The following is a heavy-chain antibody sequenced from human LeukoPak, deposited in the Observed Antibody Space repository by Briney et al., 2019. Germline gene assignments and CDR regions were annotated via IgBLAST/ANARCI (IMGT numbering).Heavy chain of an antibody. CDR3: ARTVTTSSYYFDF. J-gene: IGHJ4*02. V-gene: IGHV1-18*01. D-gene: IGHD4-17*01. Sequence: GGSVKVSCKASGYTFTTYGVSWVRQAPGQGLEWMGWIICCDGKTNYAQKLRGRVTMTTDTSTSTAYMDLRSLRSDDTALYYCARTVTTSSYYFDFWGQGTLVTVLS. CDR1: GYTFTTYG. CDR2: IICCDGKT.